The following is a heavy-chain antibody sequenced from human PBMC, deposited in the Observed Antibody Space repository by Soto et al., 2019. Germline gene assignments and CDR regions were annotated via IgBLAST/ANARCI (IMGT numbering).Heavy chain of an antibody. J-gene: IGHJ6*04. CDR1: GYTFTSYG. D-gene: IGHD3-22*01. CDR2: ISAHNGNT. V-gene: IGHV1-18*01. CDR3: AREASDYYDSSGLWDYYDGMDV. Sequence: QVQLVQSGAEVKKPGASVKVSCKASGYTFTSYGIIWVRQAPGQGLERMGWISAHNGNTNYAQKLQGRVTMTTETSTSTAYMELRSLRYDDTAVYYCAREASDYYDSSGLWDYYDGMDVWGEGTTVTVSS.